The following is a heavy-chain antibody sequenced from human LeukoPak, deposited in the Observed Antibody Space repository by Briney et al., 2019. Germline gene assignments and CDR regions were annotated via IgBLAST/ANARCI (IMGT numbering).Heavy chain of an antibody. CDR1: GFTFSHYT. CDR2: ISGSGGST. J-gene: IGHJ4*02. V-gene: IGHV3-23*01. CDR3: AKVRGLGAVADTGYFDY. Sequence: GSLRLSCVASGFTFSHYTMHWVRQAPGKGLEWVSAISGSGGSTYYADSVKGRFTISRDNSKNTLYLQMNSLRAEDTAVYYCAKVRGLGAVADTGYFDYWGQGTLVTVSS. D-gene: IGHD6-19*01.